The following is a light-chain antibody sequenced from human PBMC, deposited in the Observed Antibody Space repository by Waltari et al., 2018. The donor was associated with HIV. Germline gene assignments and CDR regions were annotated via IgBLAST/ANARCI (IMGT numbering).Light chain of an antibody. J-gene: IGLJ1*01. V-gene: IGLV6-57*01. CDR3: QSYDSSNLYV. Sequence: NFMLTQPHSVSESPGKTVTISCTRSSGSIASNYVQWYPQRPGSSPTTVIYEDNQRPSGVPDRFSGSIDSSSNSASLTISGLKTEDEADYYCQSYDSSNLYVFGTGTKVTVL. CDR2: EDN. CDR1: SGSIASNY.